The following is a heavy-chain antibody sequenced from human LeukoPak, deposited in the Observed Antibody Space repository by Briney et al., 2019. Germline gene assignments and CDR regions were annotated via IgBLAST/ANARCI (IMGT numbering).Heavy chain of an antibody. CDR3: ARLDFWSGPGFDY. CDR2: IYHSGST. D-gene: IGHD3-3*01. Sequence: PSETLSLTCTVSGGSISSYYWSWIRQPPGKGLEWIGYIYHSGSTNYNPSLKSRVTISVDTSKNQFSLKLSSVTAADTAVYYCARLDFWSGPGFDYWGQGTLVTVSS. CDR1: GGSISSYY. J-gene: IGHJ4*02. V-gene: IGHV4-59*01.